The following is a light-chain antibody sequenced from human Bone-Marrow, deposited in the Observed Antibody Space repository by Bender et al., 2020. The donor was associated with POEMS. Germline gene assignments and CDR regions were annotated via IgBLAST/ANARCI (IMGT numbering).Light chain of an antibody. Sequence: SYELTQPPSVSVSPGQTASITCSGADLGDKYVAGYQQKPGQSPVLVIYQDTKRPSGIPDRFSGSNSGNTGTLTISGTQAKAEADYYSQGWDTYSVILGGGTKLTVL. CDR2: QDT. CDR1: DLGDKY. J-gene: IGLJ2*01. V-gene: IGLV3-1*01. CDR3: QGWDTYSVI.